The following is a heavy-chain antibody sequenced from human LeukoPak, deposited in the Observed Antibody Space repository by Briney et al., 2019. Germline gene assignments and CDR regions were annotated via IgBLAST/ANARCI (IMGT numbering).Heavy chain of an antibody. V-gene: IGHV3-20*04. J-gene: IGHJ4*02. D-gene: IGHD3-22*01. CDR2: INWNGGST. CDR3: ARDPYYDVLNFDY. CDR1: GFTFDDYG. Sequence: PGGSLRLSCAASGFTFDDYGMSWLRHAPGKGLEWVSGINWNGGSTGYADSVKGRFTISRDNAKNSLYLQMNSLRAEDTALYYCARDPYYDVLNFDYWGQGTLVTVSS.